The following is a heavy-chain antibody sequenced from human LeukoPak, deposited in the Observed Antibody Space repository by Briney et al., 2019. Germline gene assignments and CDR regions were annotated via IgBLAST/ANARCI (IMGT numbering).Heavy chain of an antibody. CDR1: GYTFTSYG. J-gene: IGHJ4*02. CDR2: ISPYTGNT. Sequence: ASVKVSCKASGYTFTSYGISWVRQAPGQGLEWMGWISPYTGNTNYAQKFQGRVTITADKSTSTAYMELSSLRSEDTAVYYCARGYCSGGSCYGADYWGQGTLVTVSS. V-gene: IGHV1-18*01. D-gene: IGHD2-15*01. CDR3: ARGYCSGGSCYGADY.